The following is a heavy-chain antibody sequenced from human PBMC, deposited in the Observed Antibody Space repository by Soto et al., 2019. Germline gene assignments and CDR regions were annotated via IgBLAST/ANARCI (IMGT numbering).Heavy chain of an antibody. V-gene: IGHV4-4*02. CDR3: ARSPMVRGVIWWFDP. J-gene: IGHJ5*02. Sequence: SETLSLTCAVSGGSISSSNWWSWVRQPPGKGLEWIGEIYHSGSTNYNPSLKSRVTISVDKSKNQFSLKLSSVTAADTAVYYCARSPMVRGVIWWFDPWGQGTLVTVSS. CDR1: GGSISSSNW. CDR2: IYHSGST. D-gene: IGHD3-10*01.